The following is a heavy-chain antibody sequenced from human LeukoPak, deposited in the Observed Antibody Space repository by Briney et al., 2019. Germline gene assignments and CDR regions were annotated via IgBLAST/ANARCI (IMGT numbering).Heavy chain of an antibody. CDR1: GYTFTSYG. J-gene: IGHJ3*02. Sequence: ASVKVSCKASGYTFTSYGISWVRQAPGQGLEWMGWISAYNGNKNYAQKLQGRVTMTTDTSTSTAYMELRSLRSDDTAVYYCARGTTVSFYLGDAFDIWGQGTMVTVSS. D-gene: IGHD4-17*01. CDR2: ISAYNGNK. CDR3: ARGTTVSFYLGDAFDI. V-gene: IGHV1-18*01.